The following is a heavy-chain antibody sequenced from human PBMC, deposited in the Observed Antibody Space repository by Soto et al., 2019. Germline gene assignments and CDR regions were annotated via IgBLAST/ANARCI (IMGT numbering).Heavy chain of an antibody. CDR2: IIPILGIA. CDR3: ARVGCSGGSCYYDAFDI. D-gene: IGHD2-15*01. Sequence: ASVKVSCKASGGTFSSYTISWVRQAPGQGLEWMGRIIPILGIANYAQKFQGRVTITADKSTSTAYMELSSRRSEDTAVYYCARVGCSGGSCYYDAFDIWGQGTMVTVSS. V-gene: IGHV1-69*02. J-gene: IGHJ3*02. CDR1: GGTFSSYT.